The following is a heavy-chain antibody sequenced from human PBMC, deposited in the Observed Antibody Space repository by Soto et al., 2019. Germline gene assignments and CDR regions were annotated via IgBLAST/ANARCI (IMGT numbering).Heavy chain of an antibody. CDR1: GYSVTTYG. Sequence: ASVKVSCKASGYSVTTYGIFWVRQAPGQGLEWMGWISPYNGKTNYAQNLQGRVSMTTDTSTTTAYMELRSLRSDDTAVYYCARPYDSSQSPRFDYWGQGTLVTVSS. D-gene: IGHD3-22*01. V-gene: IGHV1-18*01. J-gene: IGHJ4*02. CDR2: ISPYNGKT. CDR3: ARPYDSSQSPRFDY.